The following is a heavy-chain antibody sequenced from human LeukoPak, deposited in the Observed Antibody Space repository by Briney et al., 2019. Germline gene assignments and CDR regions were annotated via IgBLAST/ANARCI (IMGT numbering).Heavy chain of an antibody. J-gene: IGHJ4*02. CDR3: ARVGSLTTFD. D-gene: IGHD4-17*01. Sequence: SEALSLTCTVSGGSISTYYWTWIRQPPGKGLEWIGYTQYRGNADYNPSLKSRVTISVDTSNNQCSLRLSSVTAADTAMYYCARVGSLTTFDWGQGTPVTVSS. CDR2: TQYRGNA. V-gene: IGHV4-59*01. CDR1: GGSISTYY.